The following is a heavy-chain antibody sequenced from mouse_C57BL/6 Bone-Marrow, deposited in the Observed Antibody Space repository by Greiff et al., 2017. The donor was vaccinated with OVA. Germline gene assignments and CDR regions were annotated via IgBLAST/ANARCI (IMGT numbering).Heavy chain of an antibody. V-gene: IGHV1-72*01. D-gene: IGHD1-1*01. CDR2: IDPTSGGT. Sequence: QVQLQQPGAELVKPGASVKLSCKASGYTFTSYWMHWVKQRPGRGLEWIGRIDPTSGGTKYNEKFKSKATLTVDKPSSTAYMQLSSLTSEDSAVYYCARFPFYDPYWYFDVWGTGTTVTVSS. CDR3: ARFPFYDPYWYFDV. J-gene: IGHJ1*03. CDR1: GYTFTSYW.